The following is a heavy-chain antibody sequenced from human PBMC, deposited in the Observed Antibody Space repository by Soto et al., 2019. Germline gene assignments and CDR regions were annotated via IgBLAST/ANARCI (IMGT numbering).Heavy chain of an antibody. V-gene: IGHV3-49*03. CDR3: TRGRITMIVVVIDY. CDR2: IRSKAYGGTT. D-gene: IGHD3-22*01. J-gene: IGHJ4*02. Sequence: PGGSLRLSCTASGFTFGDYAMSWFRQAPGKGLEWVGFIRSKAYGGTTEYAASVKGRFTISRDDSKSIAYLQMNSLKTEDTAVYYCTRGRITMIVVVIDYWGQGTLVTFSS. CDR1: GFTFGDYA.